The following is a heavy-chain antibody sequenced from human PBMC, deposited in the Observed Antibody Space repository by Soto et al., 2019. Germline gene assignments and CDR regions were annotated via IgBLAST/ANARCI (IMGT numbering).Heavy chain of an antibody. CDR3: ARGGWSVDF. V-gene: IGHV4-59*07. CDR2: IYYSGST. J-gene: IGHJ4*02. Sequence: SDRLSLTCAVSGGSMSNSYWSWIRQPPGKGLEYIGYIYYSGSTNYNPSFWSRVTISIDTSKNQFSLKLNSVSAADTAVYYCARGGWSVDFWGQGTLVTVSS. CDR1: GGSMSNSY. D-gene: IGHD6-19*01.